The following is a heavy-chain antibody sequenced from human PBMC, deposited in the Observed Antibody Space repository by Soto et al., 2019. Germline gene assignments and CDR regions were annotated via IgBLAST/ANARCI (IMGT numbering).Heavy chain of an antibody. J-gene: IGHJ5*02. V-gene: IGHV3-21*01. CDR3: ARVRLRWDIVVVVAATHPNWFDP. CDR2: ISSSSSYI. CDR1: GFTFSSYS. Sequence: PGGSLRLSCAASGFTFSSYSMNWVRQAPGKGLEWVSSISSSSSYIYYADSVKGRFTISRDNAKNSLYLQMNSLRAEDTAVYYCARVRLRWDIVVVVAATHPNWFDPWGQGTLVTVSS. D-gene: IGHD2-15*01.